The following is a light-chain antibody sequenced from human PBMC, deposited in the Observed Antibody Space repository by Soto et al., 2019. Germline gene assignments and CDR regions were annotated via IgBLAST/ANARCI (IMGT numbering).Light chain of an antibody. V-gene: IGKV1-9*01. CDR3: QHLNGYPRT. Sequence: DIPLTQSPSFLSASVGDRVTITCRASQGISTNLAWYQQESGKAPKLLIYAASTLQSGVPSRFGGSGSGTEFTLTISSLQPEDFATYYCQHLNGYPRTFGQGTKVEIK. CDR1: QGISTN. J-gene: IGKJ1*01. CDR2: AAS.